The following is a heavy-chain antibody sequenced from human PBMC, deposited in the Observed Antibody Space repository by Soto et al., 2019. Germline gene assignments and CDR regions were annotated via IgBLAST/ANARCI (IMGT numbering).Heavy chain of an antibody. J-gene: IGHJ4*02. D-gene: IGHD4-4*01. V-gene: IGHV3-48*02. CDR3: ARDPKSGNQKLYFDY. CDR1: GFTFSSYS. CDR2: ISGSGNTM. Sequence: EVQLVESGGGLVQPGGSPRLSCSASGFTFSSYSMNWVRQAPGKELEWLSYISGSGNTMYYADSVKGRFTIARDNAQKSLYLQLNNLRDDDTAMYYCARDPKSGNQKLYFDYWGQGTLVTVSS.